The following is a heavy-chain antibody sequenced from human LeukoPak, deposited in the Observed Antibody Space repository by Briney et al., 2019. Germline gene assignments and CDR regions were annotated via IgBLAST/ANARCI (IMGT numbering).Heavy chain of an antibody. V-gene: IGHV1-2*04. Sequence: GASVKVSCKASGYTLTGYYMHWVRQAPGQGLEWMGWINPNSGGTNYAQKFQGWVTMTRDTSISTAYMELSRLRSDDTAVYYCARARRYCSGGSCYPEYFQHWGQGTLFTVSS. CDR1: GYTLTGYY. CDR2: INPNSGGT. D-gene: IGHD2-15*01. J-gene: IGHJ1*01. CDR3: ARARRYCSGGSCYPEYFQH.